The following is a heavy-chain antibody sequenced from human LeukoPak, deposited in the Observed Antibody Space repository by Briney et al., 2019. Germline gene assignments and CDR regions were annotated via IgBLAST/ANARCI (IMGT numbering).Heavy chain of an antibody. Sequence: SETLSLTWSVSDGSISRNSYYWGWIRQSPGKGLEWIGIIDYSGSTDYNPSLKSRVTISVDTSKRQFSLKLSSVTAADTAVYYCARRTVVQGEPFDYWGQGTLVTVSS. CDR3: ARRTVVQGEPFDY. J-gene: IGHJ4*02. CDR1: DGSISRNSYY. V-gene: IGHV4-39*01. D-gene: IGHD3-10*01. CDR2: IDYSGST.